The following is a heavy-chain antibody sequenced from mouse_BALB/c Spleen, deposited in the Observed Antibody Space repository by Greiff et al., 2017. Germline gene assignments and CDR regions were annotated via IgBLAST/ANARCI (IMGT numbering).Heavy chain of an antibody. CDR3: ARGGSPAGFAY. J-gene: IGHJ3*01. CDR1: GYAFSSYW. D-gene: IGHD1-1*02. V-gene: IGHV1-80*01. Sequence: QVQLKQSGAELVRPGSSVKISCTASGYAFSSYWMNWVKQRPGQGLEWIGQIYPGDGDTNYNGKFKGQATLTADKSSSTAYMQLSSLTSEDSAVYFWARGGSPAGFAYWGQGTLVTVSA. CDR2: IYPGDGDT.